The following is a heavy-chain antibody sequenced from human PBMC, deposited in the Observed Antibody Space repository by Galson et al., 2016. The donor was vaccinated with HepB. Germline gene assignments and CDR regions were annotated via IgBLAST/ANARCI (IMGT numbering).Heavy chain of an antibody. CDR1: GFVFSNFG. J-gene: IGHJ4*02. Sequence: SLRLSCAASGFVFSNFGLSWVRQAPGKGLEWVASISTRRTTYYSDSVKGRLTISRDNSTNTLYLQRNGLRAEDTAVYYCAKERLVRRIFDHWGQGTLLTVSS. V-gene: IGHV3-23*01. CDR3: AKERLVRRIFDH. CDR2: ISTRRTT. D-gene: IGHD1-1*01.